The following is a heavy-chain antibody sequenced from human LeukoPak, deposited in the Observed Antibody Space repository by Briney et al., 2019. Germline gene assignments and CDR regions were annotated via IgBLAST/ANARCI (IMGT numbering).Heavy chain of an antibody. J-gene: IGHJ4*02. CDR1: GGSISSFY. Sequence: SETLSLTCSVSGGSISSFYCNWMRQPAGKGLEWIGRIYTSGTTTYNPSLKSRVTMSVDTSKNQFSLKLSSVTAADTAVYYCVQSSGYSSGWYRQGFVDYWGQGTLVTVSS. CDR3: VQSSGYSSGWYRQGFVDY. V-gene: IGHV4-4*07. D-gene: IGHD6-19*01. CDR2: IYTSGTT.